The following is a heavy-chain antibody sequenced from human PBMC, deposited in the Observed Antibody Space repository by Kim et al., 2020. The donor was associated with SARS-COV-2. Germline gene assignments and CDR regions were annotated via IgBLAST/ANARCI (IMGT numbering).Heavy chain of an antibody. CDR2: ISYDGSNK. J-gene: IGHJ4*02. V-gene: IGHV3-30*04. Sequence: GGSLRLSCAASGFTFSSYAMHWVRQAPGKGLEWVAVISYDGSNKYYADSVKGRFTISRDNSKNTLYLQMNSLRAEDTAVYYCARDSQWAYYYGSGRIPGGYWGQGTLVTVSS. D-gene: IGHD3-10*01. CDR1: GFTFSSYA. CDR3: ARDSQWAYYYGSGRIPGGY.